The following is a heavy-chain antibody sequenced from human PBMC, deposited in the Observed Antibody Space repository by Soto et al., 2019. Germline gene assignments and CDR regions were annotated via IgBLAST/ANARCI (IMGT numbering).Heavy chain of an antibody. J-gene: IGHJ6*02. CDR1: GGSFSSYA. Sequence: PGASVKVSCKASGGSFSSYAISWVRQAPGQGLEWMGGVIPVFGSANYAQKFQGRVTITADESTSTAYMELSSLRSEDTAVYYCARGGGKSIAARRGVGYYYYGMDAWGQGTTVTVSS. D-gene: IGHD6-6*01. V-gene: IGHV1-69*13. CDR2: VIPVFGSA. CDR3: ARGGGKSIAARRGVGYYYYGMDA.